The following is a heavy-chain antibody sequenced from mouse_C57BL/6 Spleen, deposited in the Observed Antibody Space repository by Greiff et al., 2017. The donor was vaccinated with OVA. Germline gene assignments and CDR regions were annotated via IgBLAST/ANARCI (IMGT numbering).Heavy chain of an antibody. CDR3: ARDNWDSYFDY. CDR1: GISITTGNYR. J-gene: IGHJ2*01. Sequence: EVKLMESGPGLVKPSQTVFLTCTVTGISITTGNYRWSWIRQFPGNQLEWIGYIYYSGTITYTPSLTSRTTITRDTPKNQFFLEMNSLTAEDTATYYCARDNWDSYFDYWGQGTTLTVSS. V-gene: IGHV3-5*01. CDR2: IYYSGTI. D-gene: IGHD4-1*01.